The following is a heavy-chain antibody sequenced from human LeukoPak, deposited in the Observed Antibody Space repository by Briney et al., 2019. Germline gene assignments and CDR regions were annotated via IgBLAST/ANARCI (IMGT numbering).Heavy chain of an antibody. CDR1: GFTFSSYG. CDR2: ITSGGTI. CDR3: ARRYCSGGSCGVGPYFDY. V-gene: IGHV3-48*02. Sequence: PGESLILSCAASGFTFSSYGMSWVRQAPGKGLEWLSHITSGGTIYYAASVKGRFTISRDNAKSSLYLQMSSLRDEDTAVYYCARRYCSGGSCGVGPYFDYWGQGTLVTVSS. J-gene: IGHJ4*02. D-gene: IGHD2-15*01.